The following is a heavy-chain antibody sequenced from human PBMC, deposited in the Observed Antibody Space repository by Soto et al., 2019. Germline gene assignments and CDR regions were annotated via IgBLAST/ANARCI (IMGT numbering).Heavy chain of an antibody. V-gene: IGHV3-21*01. CDR2: ISSSSSYI. D-gene: IGHD3-22*01. Sequence: LRLSCAASGFTFSSYSMNWVRQAPGKGLEWVSSISSSSSYIYYADSVKGRFTISRDNAKNSLYLQMNSLRAEDTAVYYCARTYYYDSSGSHLGWFDPWGQGTLVTVSS. J-gene: IGHJ5*02. CDR3: ARTYYYDSSGSHLGWFDP. CDR1: GFTFSSYS.